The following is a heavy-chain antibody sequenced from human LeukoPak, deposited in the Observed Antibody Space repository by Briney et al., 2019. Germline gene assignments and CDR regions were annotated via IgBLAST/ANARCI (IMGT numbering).Heavy chain of an antibody. Sequence: SVKVSCKASGGTFSSYAISWVRQAPGQGLEWMGGIIPIFVTANYAQKFQGRVTITTDESTSTAYMELSSLRSEDTAVYYCASGNRRMGSSDGFDPWGQGTLVTVSS. CDR2: IIPIFVTA. CDR3: ASGNRRMGSSDGFDP. J-gene: IGHJ5*02. CDR1: GGTFSSYA. V-gene: IGHV1-69*05. D-gene: IGHD6-13*01.